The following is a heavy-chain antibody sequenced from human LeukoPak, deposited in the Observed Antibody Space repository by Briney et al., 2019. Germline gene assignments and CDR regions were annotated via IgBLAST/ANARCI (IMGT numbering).Heavy chain of an antibody. D-gene: IGHD3-3*01. Sequence: GGSLRLSCAASGFTFSSYSMNWVRQAPGKGLEWVSSISSSSSYIYYADSVKGRFTISRDNAKNSLYLQMNSLRAEDTAVYYCARVFSWDDFWSGYSDYWGQGTLVTVSS. CDR2: ISSSSSYI. V-gene: IGHV3-21*01. CDR1: GFTFSSYS. J-gene: IGHJ4*02. CDR3: ARVFSWDDFWSGYSDY.